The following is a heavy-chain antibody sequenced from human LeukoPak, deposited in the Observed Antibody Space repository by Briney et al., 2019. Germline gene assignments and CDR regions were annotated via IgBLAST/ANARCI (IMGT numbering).Heavy chain of an antibody. J-gene: IGHJ4*02. D-gene: IGHD2-21*01. CDR1: GGSISSYY. V-gene: IGHV4-59*01. Sequence: SETLSLTCTVSGGSISSYYWSWIRHPPGKGLEWIGYIYYSGSTNYNPSLKSRVTISVDTSKNQFSLKLSSVTAADTAVYYCARKRDSSDYWGQGTLVTVSS. CDR3: ARKRDSSDY. CDR2: IYYSGST.